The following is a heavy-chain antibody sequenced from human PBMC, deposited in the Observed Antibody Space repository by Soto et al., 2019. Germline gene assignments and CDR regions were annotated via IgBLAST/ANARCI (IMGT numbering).Heavy chain of an antibody. V-gene: IGHV4-4*02. CDR1: GGSISSSNW. J-gene: IGHJ4*01. CDR2: IYHSGST. Sequence: SETLSLTCAVSGGSISSSNWWSWVRQPPGKGLEWIGEIYHSGSTNYNPSLKSRVTISVDKSKNQFSLKLSSVTAADTAVYYCAREDPGSTVVAGYFDYWGHGTLVTVSS. CDR3: AREDPGSTVVAGYFDY. D-gene: IGHD6-19*01.